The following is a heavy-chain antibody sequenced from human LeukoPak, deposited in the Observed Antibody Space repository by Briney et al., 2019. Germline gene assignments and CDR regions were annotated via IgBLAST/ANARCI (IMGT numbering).Heavy chain of an antibody. CDR3: ARRRGWYYGSGSYYPFDY. D-gene: IGHD3-10*01. CDR2: INHSGST. J-gene: IGHJ4*02. V-gene: IGHV4-34*01. CDR1: GGSFSGYY. Sequence: PSETLSLTCAVYGGSFSGYYWSWIRQPPGKGLEWIGEINHSGSTNYNPSLKSRVTISVDTSKNQFSLKLSSVTAADTAVYYCARRRGWYYGSGSYYPFDYWGQGTLVTVSS.